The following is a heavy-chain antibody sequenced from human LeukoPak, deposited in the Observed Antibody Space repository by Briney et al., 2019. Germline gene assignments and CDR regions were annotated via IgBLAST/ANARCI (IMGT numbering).Heavy chain of an antibody. CDR3: ARGIGYDSSGPPDYFDY. J-gene: IGHJ4*02. V-gene: IGHV4-34*01. Sequence: SETLSLTCAVYGGSFSGYYWSWIRQPPGKGLEWIGEINHSGSTNYNSSLKSRVTISVDTSKNQFSLKLSSVTAADTAVYYCARGIGYDSSGPPDYFDYWGQGTLVTVSS. CDR2: INHSGST. CDR1: GGSFSGYY. D-gene: IGHD3-22*01.